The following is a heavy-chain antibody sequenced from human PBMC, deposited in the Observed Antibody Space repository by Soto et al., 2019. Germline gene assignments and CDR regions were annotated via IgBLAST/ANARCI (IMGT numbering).Heavy chain of an antibody. Sequence: GGSLRLSCAASGFTFSSYAMSWVRQAPGKGLEWVSAISGSGGSTYYADSVKGRFTISRDNSKNTLYLQMNSLRAEDTAVYYCANSGQLWFGELFHIGPWGQGTLVTVSS. D-gene: IGHD3-10*01. V-gene: IGHV3-23*01. CDR2: ISGSGGST. J-gene: IGHJ5*02. CDR1: GFTFSSYA. CDR3: ANSGQLWFGELFHIGP.